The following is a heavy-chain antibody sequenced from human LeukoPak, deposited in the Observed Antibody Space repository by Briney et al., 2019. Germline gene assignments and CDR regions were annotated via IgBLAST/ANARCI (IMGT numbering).Heavy chain of an antibody. CDR3: ARVYYSSSYDYWYFDL. V-gene: IGHV4-59*01. CDR1: GGSISSYY. CDR2: IYYSGST. Sequence: SETLSLTCTVSGGSISSYYWSWIQQPPGKGLEWIGYIYYSGSTNYNPSLKSRVTISVDTSKNQFSLKLSSVTAADTAVYYCARVYYSSSYDYWYFDLWGRGTLVTVSS. J-gene: IGHJ2*01. D-gene: IGHD6-13*01.